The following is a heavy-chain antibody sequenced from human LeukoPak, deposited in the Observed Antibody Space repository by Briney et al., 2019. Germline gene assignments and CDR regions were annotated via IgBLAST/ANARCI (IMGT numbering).Heavy chain of an antibody. J-gene: IGHJ4*02. V-gene: IGHV4-59*02. CDR2: IYHSGTT. CDR1: GASVSSHY. D-gene: IGHD1-26*01. Sequence: RSSETLSLTCAVSGASVSSHYWSWIRQSPGKGLEWIGHIYHSGTTKYNPSFKSRVTISVDTSKNQFSLKLSSVTAADTAVYYCARGPSVGATSAPDWGQGTLVTVSS. CDR3: ARGPSVGATSAPD.